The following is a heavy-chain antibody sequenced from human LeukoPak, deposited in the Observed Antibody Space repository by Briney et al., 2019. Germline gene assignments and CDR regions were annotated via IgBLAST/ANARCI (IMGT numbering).Heavy chain of an antibody. CDR3: ARKHISSWFDP. CDR2: INHSGST. Sequence: SETLSLTCAVYGGSFSGYYWSWIRQPPGKGLEWIGEINHSGSTNYNPSLKSRVTISVDTSKNQFSLKLSSVTAADTAVYYCARKHISSWFDPWGQGTLVTVSS. J-gene: IGHJ5*02. V-gene: IGHV4-34*01. CDR1: GGSFSGYY. D-gene: IGHD2-21*01.